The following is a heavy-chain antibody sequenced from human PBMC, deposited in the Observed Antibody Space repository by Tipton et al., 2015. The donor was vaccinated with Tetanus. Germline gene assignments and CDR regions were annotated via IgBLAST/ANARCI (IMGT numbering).Heavy chain of an antibody. CDR2: ISGSGDRI. CDR3: ARDFRPIFGVAHPFDS. CDR1: GMTLSYFA. J-gene: IGHJ5*01. Sequence: SLRLSCAASGMTLSYFAMSWVRRAPGKGLEWVSGISGSGDRIFYADSVKGRFTISRDNAKNSLYLQMNGLRDDDTAVYFCARDFRPIFGVAHPFDSWGQGTLVTVSS. D-gene: IGHD3-3*01. V-gene: IGHV3-23*01.